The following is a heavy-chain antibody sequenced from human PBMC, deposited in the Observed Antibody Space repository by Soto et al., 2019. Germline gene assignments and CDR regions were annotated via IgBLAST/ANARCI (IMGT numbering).Heavy chain of an antibody. CDR3: ARRYGYYFDY. CDR2: IYYTGTT. D-gene: IGHD4-17*01. Sequence: PSETLSLTCTVSGGSIRDYYWGWIRQSPGKGLEWIGYIYYTGTTKYNPSLKSRVTISVDSSKNQFSLKLDSVTAADTAVYYCARRYGYYFDYWGQGTLVTVS. V-gene: IGHV4-59*08. J-gene: IGHJ4*02. CDR1: GGSIRDYY.